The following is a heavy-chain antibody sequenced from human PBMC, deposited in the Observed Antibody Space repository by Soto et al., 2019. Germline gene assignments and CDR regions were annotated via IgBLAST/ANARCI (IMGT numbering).Heavy chain of an antibody. CDR1: GFTFSSYS. J-gene: IGHJ5*02. Sequence: GGSLRLSCAASGFTFSSYSMNWVRQAPGKGLEWVSYISSSSSNIYYGDSVKGRFTISRDNAKNSLYLQMNSLRAEDTAVYYCASGRSTLKKYDFWSGYVGWFDPWGQGTLVTVSS. D-gene: IGHD3-3*01. CDR2: ISSSSSNI. CDR3: ASGRSTLKKYDFWSGYVGWFDP. V-gene: IGHV3-48*01.